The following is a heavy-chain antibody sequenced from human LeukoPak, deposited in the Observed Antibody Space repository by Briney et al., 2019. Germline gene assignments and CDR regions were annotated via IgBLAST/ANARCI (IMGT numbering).Heavy chain of an antibody. CDR3: ARGRPGIAVAGTLLDY. J-gene: IGHJ4*02. D-gene: IGHD6-19*01. Sequence: GGSLRLSCAASGFTFTSHWMSWVRQAPGKGLEWVARMNLDGSEKYYVDSVKGRFTISRDNAKTSLYLETNSLRAEDTAVYYCARGRPGIAVAGTLLDYWGQGTLVTFSS. CDR1: GFTFTSHW. CDR2: MNLDGSEK. V-gene: IGHV3-7*01.